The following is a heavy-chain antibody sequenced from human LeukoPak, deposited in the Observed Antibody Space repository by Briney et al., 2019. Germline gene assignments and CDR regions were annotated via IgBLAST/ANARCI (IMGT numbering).Heavy chain of an antibody. CDR1: GFSLSTSGVG. CDR2: IYWDDDK. Sequence: ESGPTLVNPTQTLTLTCTFSGFSLSTSGVGVGWIRQPPGKALEWLALIYWDDDKPYSPSLKSRLTITKDTSKNQVVLTMTNMDPVDTATYYCAHKVEVGVNTRYFQHWGQGTLVTVSS. CDR3: AHKVEVGVNTRYFQH. J-gene: IGHJ1*01. D-gene: IGHD1-26*01. V-gene: IGHV2-5*02.